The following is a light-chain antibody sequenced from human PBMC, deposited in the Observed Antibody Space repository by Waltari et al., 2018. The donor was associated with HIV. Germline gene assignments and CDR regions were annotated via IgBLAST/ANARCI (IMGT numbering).Light chain of an antibody. CDR2: QDS. V-gene: IGLV3-1*01. J-gene: IGLJ2*01. CDR3: QAWGSSPV. Sequence: SYELTQPPSVSVSPGQTASITCSGNKLGHKFVCWYQQRPGQSPVVVMYQDSRRPSGIPERFSGSNSGNTATLTISGTQAMYEADYYCQAWGSSPVFGGGTKLTVL. CDR1: KLGHKF.